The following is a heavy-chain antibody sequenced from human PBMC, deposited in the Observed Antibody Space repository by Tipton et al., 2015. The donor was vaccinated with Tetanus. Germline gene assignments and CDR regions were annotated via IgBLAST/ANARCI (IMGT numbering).Heavy chain of an antibody. Sequence: CAASGFIFSSYGIHWVRQAPGKGLEWLAVSWYDGTDKYYADSVKGRFTISGDNSKNTLYLQMNSLRAEDTALYYCAREADCSGGSCFSGDFDTWGQGTQVTVSS. CDR2: SWYDGTDK. J-gene: IGHJ4*02. CDR3: AREADCSGGSCFSGDFDT. D-gene: IGHD2-15*01. V-gene: IGHV3-33*01. CDR1: GFIFSSYG.